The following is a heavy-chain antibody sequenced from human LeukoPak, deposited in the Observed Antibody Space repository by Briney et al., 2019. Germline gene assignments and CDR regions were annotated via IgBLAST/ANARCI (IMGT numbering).Heavy chain of an antibody. CDR1: GGSISSYY. D-gene: IGHD1-26*01. CDR2: IYTSGST. J-gene: IGHJ3*02. V-gene: IGHV4-4*07. CDR3: ARDRGHSGSYSGAFDI. Sequence: SETLSLTCTVSGGSISSYYWSWIRQPAGKGLEWIGRIYTSGSTNYNPSLKSRVTMSVDTSKNQFSLKLSSVTAADTAVYYCARDRGHSGSYSGAFDIWGQGTMVTVSS.